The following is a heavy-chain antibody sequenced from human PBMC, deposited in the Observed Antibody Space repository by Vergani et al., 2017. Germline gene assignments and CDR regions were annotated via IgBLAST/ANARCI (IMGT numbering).Heavy chain of an antibody. CDR1: GITFWKFG. CDR3: VRDVRVSRT. J-gene: IGHJ3*01. V-gene: IGHV3-9*01. CDR2: ISWNSGAV. Sequence: VQLVESGGGVVQPGRSLRLSCAASGITFWKFGMHWVRQGPGKGLEWVSGISWNSGAVDYADSVRGRFTISRDNAKNSLYLDMSSLRAEDTAVYYCVRDVRVSRTWGQGTLVAVSS.